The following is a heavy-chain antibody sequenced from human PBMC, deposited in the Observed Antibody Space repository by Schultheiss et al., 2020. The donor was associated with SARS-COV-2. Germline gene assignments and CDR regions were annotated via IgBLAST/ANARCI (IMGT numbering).Heavy chain of an antibody. CDR2: IGTAGDT. J-gene: IGHJ2*01. Sequence: ETLSLTCAVYGGSFSGYYWSWVRQAPGKGLEWVSAIGTAGDTYYPGSVKGRFTISRDNSKNTLYLQMNSLRAEDTAVYYCAGVPDYYSIYWYFDLWGRGTLVTVSS. CDR1: GGSFSGYY. D-gene: IGHD2-21*02. CDR3: AGVPDYYSIYWYFDL. V-gene: IGHV3-66*02.